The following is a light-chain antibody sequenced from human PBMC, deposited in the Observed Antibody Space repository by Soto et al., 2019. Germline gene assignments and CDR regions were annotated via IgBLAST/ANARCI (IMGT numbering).Light chain of an antibody. CDR3: QSYHSGNVV. V-gene: IGLV6-57*04. CDR1: SGSIASNY. Sequence: NFMLTQPHSGSESPGKTVTISCTRSSGSIASNYVQWYQQRPGSAPTPVIYEDNERPSGVPDRFSGSIDSSSNSASLTISGLKTDDEADYYCQSYHSGNVVFGGGTTLPVL. J-gene: IGLJ2*01. CDR2: EDN.